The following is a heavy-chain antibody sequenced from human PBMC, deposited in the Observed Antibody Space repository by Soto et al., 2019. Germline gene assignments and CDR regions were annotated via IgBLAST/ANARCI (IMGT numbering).Heavy chain of an antibody. CDR2: ISHDGSDK. Sequence: GGSLRLSCASSGFTFRNYGMHWVRQAPGKGLEWVAVISHDGSDKYYADSMKGRFIISRDNSENTLFLNMNSLKPEDTAVYYCAKENQHLVHDYWGQGTLVTVSS. CDR3: AKENQHLVHDY. D-gene: IGHD6-13*01. CDR1: GFTFRNYG. J-gene: IGHJ4*02. V-gene: IGHV3-30*18.